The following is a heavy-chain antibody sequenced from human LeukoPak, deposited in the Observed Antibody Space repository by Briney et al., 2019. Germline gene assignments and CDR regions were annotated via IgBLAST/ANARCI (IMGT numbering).Heavy chain of an antibody. J-gene: IGHJ4*02. D-gene: IGHD3-10*01. Sequence: ASVKVSCKASGYTFTGYYMHWVRQAPGQGLELMGWINPNSGGTNYAQKFQGWVTMTRDTSISTAYMELSRLRSDDTAVYYCARGRWFGELSPYFDYWGQGTLVTVAS. V-gene: IGHV1-2*04. CDR3: ARGRWFGELSPYFDY. CDR2: INPNSGGT. CDR1: GYTFTGYY.